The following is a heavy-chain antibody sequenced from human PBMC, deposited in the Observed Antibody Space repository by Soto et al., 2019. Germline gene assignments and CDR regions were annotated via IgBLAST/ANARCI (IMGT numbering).Heavy chain of an antibody. V-gene: IGHV2-5*02. Sequence: QITLKESGPTLVKPTQTLTLTCTFSGFSISTSGVGVGWIRQPPGKALEGLALIYWDDDKRYNPSLESRLTISKDASKNQVVLTRTNMDPVDTATYYCAQRIPYNVSWNTGWFDSWGQGTLVTVSS. CDR1: GFSISTSGVG. CDR2: IYWDDDK. CDR3: AQRIPYNVSWNTGWFDS. D-gene: IGHD1-20*01. J-gene: IGHJ5*01.